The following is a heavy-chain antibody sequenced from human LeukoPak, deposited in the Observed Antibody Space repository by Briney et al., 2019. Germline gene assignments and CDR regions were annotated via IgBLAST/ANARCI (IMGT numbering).Heavy chain of an antibody. CDR3: AKAHIIQVVVAAAFDY. CDR2: ISYDGSYK. CDR1: GFTFSNYG. V-gene: IGHV3-30*18. J-gene: IGHJ4*02. D-gene: IGHD2-15*01. Sequence: GGSLRLSCAASGFTFSNYGMYWVRQAPGKGLEWVALISYDGSYKYYADSVKGRMTISRDNSKNTMYLQMNSLRAEDTAVYYCAKAHIIQVVVAAAFDYWGQGTLVTVSS.